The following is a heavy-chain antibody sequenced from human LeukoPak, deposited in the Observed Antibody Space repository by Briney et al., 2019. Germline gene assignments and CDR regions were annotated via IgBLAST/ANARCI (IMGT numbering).Heavy chain of an antibody. CDR1: GYTFTGYY. CDR3: ASRASSVTTRGWYFDP. V-gene: IGHV1-2*02. J-gene: IGHJ2*01. Sequence: ASVKVSCKASGYTFTGYYMHWVRQAPGQGLEWMGWINPNSGGTNYAQKFQGRVTMARDTSISTAYMELSRLRSDDTAVYYCASRASSVTTRGWYFDPWGRGTLVTVSS. D-gene: IGHD4-17*01. CDR2: INPNSGGT.